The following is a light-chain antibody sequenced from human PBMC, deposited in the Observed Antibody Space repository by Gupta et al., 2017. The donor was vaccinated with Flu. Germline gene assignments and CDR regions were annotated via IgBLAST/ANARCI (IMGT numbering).Light chain of an antibody. CDR3: AAWDDSLNGLV. V-gene: IGLV1-44*01. CDR2: TNN. J-gene: IGLJ1*01. CDR1: SSNIGDNS. Sequence: QSVVTQPPSASGTPGQRVIISCSGSSSNIGDNSVNWYQQLPGTAPKLLIYTNNQRPSGVPGRFSGSNSGSSASLAISGLQSEDEADYYCAAWDDSLNGLVFGTGTKVTVL.